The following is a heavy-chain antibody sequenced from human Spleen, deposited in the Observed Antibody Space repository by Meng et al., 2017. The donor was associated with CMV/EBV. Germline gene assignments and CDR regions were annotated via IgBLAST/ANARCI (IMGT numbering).Heavy chain of an antibody. Sequence: GESLKISCAAFEFTFSSYRMNWVRQAPGKGLEWISFISSTSTYIDYADSVKGRFTISRDNARNSLFLQMSSLRAEDTAVYYCARGIRGSDYYYGMDVWGQGTTVTVSS. D-gene: IGHD3-10*01. V-gene: IGHV3-21*01. CDR1: EFTFSSYR. J-gene: IGHJ6*02. CDR3: ARGIRGSDYYYGMDV. CDR2: ISSTSTYI.